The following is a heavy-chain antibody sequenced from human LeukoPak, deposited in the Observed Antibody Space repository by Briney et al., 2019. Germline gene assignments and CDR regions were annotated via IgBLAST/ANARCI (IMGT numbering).Heavy chain of an antibody. D-gene: IGHD3-22*01. J-gene: IGHJ3*02. CDR1: GGSISSYY. Sequence: SETLSLTCTVSGGSISSYYWGWIRQPPGKGLEWIGSIYYSGSTYYNPSLKSRVTISVDTSKNQFSLKLSSVTAADTAVYYCAREGELGITMIVVVIGAFDIWGQGTMVTVSS. V-gene: IGHV4-39*07. CDR3: AREGELGITMIVVVIGAFDI. CDR2: IYYSGST.